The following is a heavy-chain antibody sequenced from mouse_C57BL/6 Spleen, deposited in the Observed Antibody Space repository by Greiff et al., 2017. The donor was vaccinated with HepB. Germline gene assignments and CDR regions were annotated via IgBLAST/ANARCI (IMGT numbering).Heavy chain of an antibody. CDR2: ISDGGSYT. V-gene: IGHV5-4*01. D-gene: IGHD2-1*01. CDR1: GFTFSSYA. Sequence: EVQVVESGGGLVKPGGSLKLSCAASGFTFSSYAMSWVRQTPEKRLEWVATISDGGSYTYYPDNVKGRFTISRDNAKNNLYLQMSHLKSEDTAMYYCARSTMAVYYFDYWGQGTTLTVSS. J-gene: IGHJ2*01. CDR3: ARSTMAVYYFDY.